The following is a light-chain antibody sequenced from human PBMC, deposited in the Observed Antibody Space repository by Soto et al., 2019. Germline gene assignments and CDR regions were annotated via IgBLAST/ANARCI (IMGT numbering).Light chain of an antibody. CDR2: DAS. Sequence: DIQITHSPSTLSASVTDRVAITCRASQSISSWLAWYQQKPGKAPKLLIYDASSLESGVPSRFSGSGSGTEFTLTISSLQPDDFATYYCQHYNSYSEAFGQGTKVDNK. V-gene: IGKV1-5*01. CDR1: QSISSW. J-gene: IGKJ1*01. CDR3: QHYNSYSEA.